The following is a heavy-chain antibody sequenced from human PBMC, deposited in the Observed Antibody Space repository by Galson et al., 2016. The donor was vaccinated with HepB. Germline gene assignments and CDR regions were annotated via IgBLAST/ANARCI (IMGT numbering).Heavy chain of an antibody. CDR3: ARDQTRRGPTTFDN. D-gene: IGHD1-26*01. CDR2: IKQDGSEQ. CDR1: GFTFSSYW. J-gene: IGHJ4*02. V-gene: IGHV3-7*01. Sequence: SLRLSCAASGFTFSSYWMSWVRQAPGKRLECVANIKQDGSEQYYVDSVKGRFTISRDNAKKSLYLQMNSLRAEDTGVYYCARDQTRRGPTTFDNWGQGTLVTVSS.